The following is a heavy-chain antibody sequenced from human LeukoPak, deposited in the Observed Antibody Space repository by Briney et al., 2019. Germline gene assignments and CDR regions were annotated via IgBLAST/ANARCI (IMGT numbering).Heavy chain of an antibody. D-gene: IGHD3-10*01. CDR1: GFSFSSYA. CDR2: TGGSGGST. J-gene: IGHJ2*01. V-gene: IGHV3-23*01. Sequence: GGSLRLSCAASGFSFSSYAMSWVRQTPGKGLKWVSSTGGSGGSTHYTDSVKGRFTISRDNSKSTLYLQMNSLRAEDTAVYYCAKGPRKTLNRGDWYFDLWGRGTLVTVSS. CDR3: AKGPRKTLNRGDWYFDL.